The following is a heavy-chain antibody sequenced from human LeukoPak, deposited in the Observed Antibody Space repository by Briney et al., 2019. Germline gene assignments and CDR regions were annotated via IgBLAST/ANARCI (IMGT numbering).Heavy chain of an antibody. Sequence: SETLSLTCTVSDGSISSGDNYWSWIRQPPGKGLEWIGYIYYSGSTYYNPSLKSRVTISVDTSKNQFSLKLNSVTAADTAVYYCARGDLYSSSWYNWGQGTLVTVSS. CDR3: ARGDLYSSSWYN. V-gene: IGHV4-30-4*08. CDR1: DGSISSGDNY. J-gene: IGHJ4*02. CDR2: IYYSGST. D-gene: IGHD6-13*01.